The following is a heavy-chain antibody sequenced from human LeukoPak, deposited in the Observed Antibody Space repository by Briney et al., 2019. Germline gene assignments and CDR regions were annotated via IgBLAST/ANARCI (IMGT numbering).Heavy chain of an antibody. Sequence: SETLSLTCTVSGGSISSYYWSWIRQPPGKGLEWVGYIYYSGSTNYNPSLKSRVTISVDTSKNQFSLKLSSVTAADTAVYYCARHLTPPWFGELLYPDDAFDIWGQGTMVTVSS. J-gene: IGHJ3*02. CDR1: GGSISSYY. CDR3: ARHLTPPWFGELLYPDDAFDI. CDR2: IYYSGST. D-gene: IGHD3-10*01. V-gene: IGHV4-59*08.